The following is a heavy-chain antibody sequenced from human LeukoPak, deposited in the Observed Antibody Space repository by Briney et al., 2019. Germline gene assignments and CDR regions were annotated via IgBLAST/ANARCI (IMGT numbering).Heavy chain of an antibody. CDR2: INSDGSST. J-gene: IGHJ4*02. CDR3: ARDGVGIGYYFDY. V-gene: IGHV3-74*01. D-gene: IGHD3-3*01. Sequence: PGGSLRLTCAASGFTFSSYWMHWVRQAPGKGLVWVSRINSDGSSTSYADSVKGRFTISRDNAKNTLYLQMNSLRAEDTAVYYCARDGVGIGYYFDYWGQGTLVTVSS. CDR1: GFTFSSYW.